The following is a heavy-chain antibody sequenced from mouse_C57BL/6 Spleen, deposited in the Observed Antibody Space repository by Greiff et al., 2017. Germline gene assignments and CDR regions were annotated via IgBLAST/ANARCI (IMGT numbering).Heavy chain of an antibody. Sequence: QVQLQQSGAELVRPGASVKLSCKASGYTFTSYCIRWVKQRPGQGLEWIGEIYPRSGNTYYNEKFKGKATLTADKSSSTAYMELRSLTSEDSAVYVCASKKGRDEAMDDGGQGTTVTV. D-gene: IGHD3-3*01. CDR1: GYTFTSYC. CDR3: ASKKGRDEAMDD. J-gene: IGHJ4*01. CDR2: IYPRSGNT. V-gene: IGHV1-81*01.